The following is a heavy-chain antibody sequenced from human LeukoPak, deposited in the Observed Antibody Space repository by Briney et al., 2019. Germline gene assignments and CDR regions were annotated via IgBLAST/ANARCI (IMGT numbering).Heavy chain of an antibody. J-gene: IGHJ6*03. D-gene: IGHD2-2*01. V-gene: IGHV3-30*02. CDR2: IRYDGSNK. Sequence: GGSLRLSCAASGFTFSSYGMHWVRQAPGKGLEWVAFIRYDGSNKYYADSVKGRFTISRDNSKNTLYLQMNSLGAEDTAVYYCAKLGRVVVVPAAQHDYYYMDVWGKGTTVTVSS. CDR1: GFTFSSYG. CDR3: AKLGRVVVVPAAQHDYYYMDV.